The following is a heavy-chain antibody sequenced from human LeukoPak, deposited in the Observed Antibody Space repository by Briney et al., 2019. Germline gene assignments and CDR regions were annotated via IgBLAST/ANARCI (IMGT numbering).Heavy chain of an antibody. V-gene: IGHV3-74*01. CDR2: IHSDGSNT. Sequence: GGSLRLSYAASGFTFNNYWMHWVRQAPGKGLVWVSRIHSDGSNTSYADSVKGRFTISRDNSKNTLYLQMNSLRAEDTAVYYCAREGYYYGSGSYPWFDPWGQGTLVTVSS. J-gene: IGHJ5*02. CDR3: AREGYYYGSGSYPWFDP. CDR1: GFTFNNYW. D-gene: IGHD3-10*01.